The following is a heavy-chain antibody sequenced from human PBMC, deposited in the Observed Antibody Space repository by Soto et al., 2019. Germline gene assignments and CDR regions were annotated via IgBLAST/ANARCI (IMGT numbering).Heavy chain of an antibody. CDR2: IYYSGSA. D-gene: IGHD3-10*01. V-gene: IGHV4-61*01. J-gene: IGHJ6*02. CDR1: GDSVTSVSDY. CDR3: ARGVGFGYYYYHMDL. Sequence: LSLTCTVSGDSVTSVSDYWSWIRQPPGKGLEWIGYIYYSGSADYNPSLGSRVTISIDTSKNQFSLKLTSVTAADTAVYYCARGVGFGYYYYHMDLWGQGTTVTVPS.